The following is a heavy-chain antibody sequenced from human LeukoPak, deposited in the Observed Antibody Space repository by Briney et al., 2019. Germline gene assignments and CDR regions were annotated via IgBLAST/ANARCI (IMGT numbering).Heavy chain of an antibody. Sequence: PSETLSLTCTVSGGSISSSSYYWGWIRQPPGKGLEWIESIYYSGSTYYNPSLKSRVTISVDTSKNQCSLKLSSVTAADTAVYYCARGSTFDAFDIWGQGTMVTVSS. CDR2: IYYSGST. D-gene: IGHD2-2*01. J-gene: IGHJ3*02. V-gene: IGHV4-39*01. CDR1: GGSISSSSYY. CDR3: ARGSTFDAFDI.